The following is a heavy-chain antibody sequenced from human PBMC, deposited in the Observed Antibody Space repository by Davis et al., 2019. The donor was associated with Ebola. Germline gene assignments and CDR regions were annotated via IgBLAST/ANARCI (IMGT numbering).Heavy chain of an antibody. D-gene: IGHD2-15*01. V-gene: IGHV3-53*01. Sequence: PGGSLRLSCVVSGVSISTKYLSWVRQSPEKGLQWVSSLHDGTTPYYADSVRGRFIISRDLSKNTLYLQMNNLRVEDTALYYCATITTTGSGWRAFDSWGQGSLVTVSS. CDR3: ATITTTGSGWRAFDS. J-gene: IGHJ5*01. CDR1: GVSISTKY. CDR2: LHDGTTP.